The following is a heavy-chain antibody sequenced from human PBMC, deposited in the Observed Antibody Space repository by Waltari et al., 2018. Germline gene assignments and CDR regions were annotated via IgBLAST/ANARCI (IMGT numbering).Heavy chain of an antibody. D-gene: IGHD6-13*01. CDR3: ARDLSSWYRGTTYYYYGMDV. J-gene: IGHJ6*02. CDR1: GFTFSTYG. CDR2: IWYDGSNK. V-gene: IGHV3-33*01. Sequence: QVQVVESGGGVVQPGRSLRLSCAASGFTFSTYGMPWFRPAPGKGLEWVAVIWYDGSNKYYADSVKGRFTISRDNSKKTLHLQMNSLRAEDTAVYYCARDLSSWYRGTTYYYYGMDVWGQGTTVTVSS.